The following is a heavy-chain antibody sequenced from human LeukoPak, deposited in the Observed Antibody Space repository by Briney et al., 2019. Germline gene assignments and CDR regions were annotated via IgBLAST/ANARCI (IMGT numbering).Heavy chain of an antibody. V-gene: IGHV3-33*01. D-gene: IGHD2-2*01. CDR1: GFTFRNYG. J-gene: IGHJ4*02. CDR2: IWSDGRSK. Sequence: QPGGSLRLSCAASGFTFRNYGLHWVRQAPGKGLEWVAVIWSDGRSKYYADSVKGRFTISRDNSKNRLYLQINSLRVDDTAVYYCARESTSTAGTSDFGYWGQGTLVTVSS. CDR3: ARESTSTAGTSDFGY.